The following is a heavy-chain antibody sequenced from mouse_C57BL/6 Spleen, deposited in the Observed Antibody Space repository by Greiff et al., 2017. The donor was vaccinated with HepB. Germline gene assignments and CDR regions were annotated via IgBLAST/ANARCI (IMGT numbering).Heavy chain of an antibody. CDR3: ARAGDYDYDQERFFAY. D-gene: IGHD2-4*01. CDR2: IYPRSGNT. CDR1: GYTFTSYG. V-gene: IGHV1-81*01. Sequence: QVQLQQSGAELARPGASVKLSCKASGYTFTSYGISWVKQRTGQGLEWIGEIYPRSGNTYYNEKFKGKATLTADKSSSTAYMELRSLTSEDSAVYFCARAGDYDYDQERFFAYWGQGTLVTVSA. J-gene: IGHJ3*01.